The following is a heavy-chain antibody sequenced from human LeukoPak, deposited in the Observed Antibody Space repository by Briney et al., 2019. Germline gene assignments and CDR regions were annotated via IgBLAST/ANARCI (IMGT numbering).Heavy chain of an antibody. V-gene: IGHV1-2*02. CDR1: GYTFSDFY. D-gene: IGHD3-3*02. CDR2: IAPKSGDT. J-gene: IGHJ4*02. Sequence: ASVKVSCKASGYTFSDFYIHWVRQAPGQGLEYVGWIAPKSGDTYSPQRFQGRVAMTRDASISTAYMELSSLRSDDTAVYFCARVRLADERAWAYWGQGTLVTVSS. CDR3: ARVRLADERAWAY.